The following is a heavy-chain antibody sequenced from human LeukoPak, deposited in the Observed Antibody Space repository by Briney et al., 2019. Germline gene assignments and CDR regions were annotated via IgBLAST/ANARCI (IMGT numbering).Heavy chain of an antibody. CDR2: IKKDGSER. CDR3: ARDGLSGEDTWFDP. J-gene: IGHJ5*02. V-gene: IGHV3-7*03. Sequence: GGSLRLSCAASGFSFSNYWMSWVRQAPGKGLEWVANIKKDGSERYYVDSVKGRFTISRDNAKNSLYLQMNSLRAEDTAVYYCARDGLSGEDTWFDPWGQGTLVTVSS. CDR1: GFSFSNYW. D-gene: IGHD3-9*01.